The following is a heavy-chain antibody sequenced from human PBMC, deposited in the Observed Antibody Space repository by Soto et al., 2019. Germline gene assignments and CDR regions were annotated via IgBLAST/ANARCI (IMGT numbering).Heavy chain of an antibody. CDR1: GGTFRRYA. Sequence: QVQLVKSGAEGKKPGSSVKVSCKASGGTFRRYAISWVRQAPGQGLEWMGGIIPTFGTANYAQNFQGRVTITADESRSTAYMELSSLRFDGTAVYYCARARVVPTTTGWLDPWGQGTLVTVSS. J-gene: IGHJ5*02. CDR2: IIPTFGTA. V-gene: IGHV1-69*01. CDR3: ARARVVPTTTGWLDP. D-gene: IGHD1-26*01.